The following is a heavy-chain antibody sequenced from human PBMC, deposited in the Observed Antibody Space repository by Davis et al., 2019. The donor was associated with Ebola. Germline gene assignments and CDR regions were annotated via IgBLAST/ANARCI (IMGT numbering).Heavy chain of an antibody. CDR1: GFTFSSYG. D-gene: IGHD1-26*01. Sequence: GESLKISCAASGFTFSSYGMHWVRQAPRKGLEWVAVIWYDGSNKYYADSVKGRFTISRDNAKNSLYLQMNSLRAEDTAVYYCARGTMGATTSYWGQGTLVTVSS. CDR3: ARGTMGATTSY. CDR2: IWYDGSNK. V-gene: IGHV3-33*01. J-gene: IGHJ4*02.